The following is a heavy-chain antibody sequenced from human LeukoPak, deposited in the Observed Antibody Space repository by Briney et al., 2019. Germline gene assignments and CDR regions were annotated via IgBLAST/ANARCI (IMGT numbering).Heavy chain of an antibody. V-gene: IGHV3-30*18. CDR2: ISYDGSYK. CDR3: AKKGGGYDFFDY. D-gene: IGHD5-12*01. CDR1: GFTFSSYG. J-gene: IGHJ4*02. Sequence: GGSLRLSCAASGFTFSSYGMHWVRQAPGKGLEWVAVISYDGSYKYYADSVQGRFTISRDNSKNTLYLQMNSLRAEDAAVYYCAKKGGGYDFFDYWGQGTLVTVSS.